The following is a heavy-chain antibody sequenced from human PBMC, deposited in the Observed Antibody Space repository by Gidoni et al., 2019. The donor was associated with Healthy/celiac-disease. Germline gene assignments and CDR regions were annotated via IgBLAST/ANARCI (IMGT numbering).Heavy chain of an antibody. J-gene: IGHJ6*02. D-gene: IGHD3-10*01. CDR2: ISWDGGST. Sequence: EVQLVESGGVVVQPGGYLRLSCAASGFTFADYTMHWVRQAPGKGLEWVSLISWDGGSTYYADSVKGRFTISRDNSKNSLYLQMNSLRTEDTALYYCAKNLEAYGSGSYYYGMDVWGQGTTVTVSS. V-gene: IGHV3-43*01. CDR1: GFTFADYT. CDR3: AKNLEAYGSGSYYYGMDV.